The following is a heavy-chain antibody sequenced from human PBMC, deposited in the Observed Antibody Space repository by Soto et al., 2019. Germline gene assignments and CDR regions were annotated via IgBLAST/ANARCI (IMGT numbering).Heavy chain of an antibody. V-gene: IGHV1-69*13. J-gene: IGHJ4*02. CDR2: IIPIFGTA. Sequence: ASVKVSCKASGGTFSSYAISWVRQAPGQGLEWMGGIIPIFGTANYAQKFQGRVTITADESTSTAYMELSSLRSEDTAVYYCASGIVLVPAALTGPYYFDYWGQGTLVTVSS. D-gene: IGHD2-2*01. CDR3: ASGIVLVPAALTGPYYFDY. CDR1: GGTFSSYA.